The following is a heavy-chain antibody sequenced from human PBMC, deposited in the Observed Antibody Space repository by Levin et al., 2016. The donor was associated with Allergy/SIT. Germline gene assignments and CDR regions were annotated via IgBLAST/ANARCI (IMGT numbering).Heavy chain of an antibody. CDR1: GGSISSGAYS. CDR2: ISHSGST. D-gene: IGHD1-20*01. V-gene: IGHV4-30-2*01. Sequence: SETLSLTCAVSGGSISSGAYSWSWIRQPPGKGLECIGYISHSGSTYYNPSLKSRVAISVDRSKNQFSLNLRSVTAADTAVYYCARDSTNWTYFDLWGRGTLVTVSS. CDR3: ARDSTNWTYFDL. J-gene: IGHJ2*01.